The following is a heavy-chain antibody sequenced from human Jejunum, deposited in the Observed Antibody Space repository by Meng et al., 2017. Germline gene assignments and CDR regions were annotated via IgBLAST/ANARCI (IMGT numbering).Heavy chain of an antibody. Sequence: QMHLQESGPGLVKPSQTLSLTCTVSGASMSSGNYYWTWIRQHPGKGLEWIGYIYYSGSTHYNPSLQSLVTISIDMSENQFSLKLTSVTAADTAVYYCARVNWTSSYWYFDLWGRGTLVTVSS. CDR1: GASMSSGNYY. D-gene: IGHD1-1*01. V-gene: IGHV4-31*01. CDR3: ARVNWTSSYWYFDL. CDR2: IYYSGST. J-gene: IGHJ2*01.